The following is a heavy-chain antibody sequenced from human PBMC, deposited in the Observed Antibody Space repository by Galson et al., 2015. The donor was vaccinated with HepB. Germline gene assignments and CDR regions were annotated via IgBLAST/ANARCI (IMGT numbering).Heavy chain of an antibody. CDR1: GGSINSYY. V-gene: IGHV4-59*01. Sequence: TLSLTCTVSGGSINSYYWSWIRQPPGKRLEWLGYISYTGTTNYNPSLKSRFTVSLDRSKKQFSLRLNSVTAADTAVYYCARGDFWSGNYYIDVWGKGTTVTVSS. CDR2: ISYTGTT. J-gene: IGHJ6*03. CDR3: ARGDFWSGNYYIDV. D-gene: IGHD3-3*01.